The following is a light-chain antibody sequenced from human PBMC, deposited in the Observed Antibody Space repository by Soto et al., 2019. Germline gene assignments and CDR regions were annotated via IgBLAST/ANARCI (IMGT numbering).Light chain of an antibody. V-gene: IGKV3-20*01. CDR2: GAS. Sequence: EIVLTQSPGTLSLSPGERATLSCRASQSVSSNSLAWYQHKRGQAPRLLIHGASSRATGIPDRFSGSGSGTDFTLTISRLEPEDFAVYYCQQYGGSPRTFGQGTKVDI. J-gene: IGKJ1*01. CDR3: QQYGGSPRT. CDR1: QSVSSNS.